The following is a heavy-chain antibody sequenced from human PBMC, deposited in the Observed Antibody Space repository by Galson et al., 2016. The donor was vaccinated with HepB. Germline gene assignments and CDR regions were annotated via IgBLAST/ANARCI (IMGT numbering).Heavy chain of an antibody. J-gene: IGHJ4*02. Sequence: LSLTCAVSGGSISSNNWWTWVRQSPGKGLEWIGEIYHSGSTNYDPSLKSRVTISIDKSKNQFSLKLTSVTAADTAVYYCAILGPRSDDYWGQGTLVTVSS. CDR2: IYHSGST. D-gene: IGHD3-3*01. CDR1: GGSISSNNW. V-gene: IGHV4-4*02. CDR3: AILGPRSDDY.